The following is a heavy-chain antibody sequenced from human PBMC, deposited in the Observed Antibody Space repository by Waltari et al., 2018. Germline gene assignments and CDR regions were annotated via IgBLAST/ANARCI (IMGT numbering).Heavy chain of an antibody. D-gene: IGHD5-12*01. CDR2: INPNSGGT. CDR3: ASWVRRGYSGYDGKIDAFDI. CDR1: GYTFTGSY. Sequence: QVQLVQSGAEVKKPGASVKVSCKASGYTFTGSYMHWVRQAPGQGLEWMGRINPNSGGTNYAQKFQGRVTMTRDTSISTAYMELSRLRSDDTAVYYCASWVRRGYSGYDGKIDAFDIWGQGTMVTVSS. V-gene: IGHV1-2*06. J-gene: IGHJ3*02.